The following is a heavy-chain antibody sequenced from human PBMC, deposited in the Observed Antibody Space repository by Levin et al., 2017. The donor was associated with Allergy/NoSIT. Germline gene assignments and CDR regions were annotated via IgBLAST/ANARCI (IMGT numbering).Heavy chain of an antibody. CDR3: AKPSRGFCSGGTCYVASFDY. J-gene: IGHJ4*02. V-gene: IGHV3-30*18. D-gene: IGHD2-15*01. CDR2: ISYDGSNK. Sequence: PGGSLRLSCAASGFTFSTYGMHWVRQAPGKGLEWVAVISYDGSNKYYTDSVKGRFTISRDNSKNTLYLQMNSLRAEDTAVYYCAKPSRGFCSGGTCYVASFDYWGQGTLVTVSS. CDR1: GFTFSTYG.